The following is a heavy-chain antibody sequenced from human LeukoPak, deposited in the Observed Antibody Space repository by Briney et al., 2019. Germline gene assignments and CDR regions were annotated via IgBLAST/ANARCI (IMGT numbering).Heavy chain of an antibody. V-gene: IGHV1-69*06. CDR1: GYTFTSYD. J-gene: IGHJ4*02. Sequence: ASVKVSCKASGYTFTSYDINWVRQAPGQGLEWMGGIIPIFGTSNYAQKFQGRVTITADKSTSTAYMELSSLRSEDTAVYYCARDYGAKRVFDYWGQGTLVTVSS. D-gene: IGHD4-23*01. CDR3: ARDYGAKRVFDY. CDR2: IIPIFGTS.